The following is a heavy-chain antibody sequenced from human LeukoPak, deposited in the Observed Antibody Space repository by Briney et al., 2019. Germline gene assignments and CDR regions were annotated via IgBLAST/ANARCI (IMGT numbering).Heavy chain of an antibody. CDR3: ARHVAAAAAGPDY. J-gene: IGHJ4*02. V-gene: IGHV4-39*01. Sequence: SETLSLTCTVSGGSISSYYWGWIRQPPGKGLEWIGSIYYSGSTYYNPALKSRVTISVDTSKNQFSLKLSSVTAADTAVYYCARHVAAAAAGPDYWGQGTLVTVSS. CDR1: GGSISSYY. CDR2: IYYSGST. D-gene: IGHD6-13*01.